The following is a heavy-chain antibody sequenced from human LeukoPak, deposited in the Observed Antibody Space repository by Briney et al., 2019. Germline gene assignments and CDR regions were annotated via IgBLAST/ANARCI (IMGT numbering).Heavy chain of an antibody. CDR1: GFTFSSYW. Sequence: GGSLRLSCAASGFTFSSYWMSWVRQAPGKGPEWVANIKQDGSEKYYVDSVKGRFTISRDNAKNSLYLQMNSLRAEDTAVYYCARDSSYYDFWSGYYGTNGMDVWGQGTTVTVSS. D-gene: IGHD3-3*01. J-gene: IGHJ6*02. CDR2: IKQDGSEK. V-gene: IGHV3-7*01. CDR3: ARDSSYYDFWSGYYGTNGMDV.